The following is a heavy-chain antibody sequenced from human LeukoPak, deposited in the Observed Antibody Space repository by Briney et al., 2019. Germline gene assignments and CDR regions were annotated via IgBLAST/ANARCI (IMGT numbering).Heavy chain of an antibody. J-gene: IGHJ4*02. CDR1: GYTFTSYG. CDR2: ISASNGNT. D-gene: IGHD3-10*01. V-gene: IGHV1-18*01. Sequence: ASVKVSCKASGYTFTSYGISWVRQAPGQGLEWMGWISASNGNTNYAQKFQGRVTMTTDTSTSTAYMELGSLRSEDTAVYYCATDHYYGSGTFFDYWGQGTLVTVSS. CDR3: ATDHYYGSGTFFDY.